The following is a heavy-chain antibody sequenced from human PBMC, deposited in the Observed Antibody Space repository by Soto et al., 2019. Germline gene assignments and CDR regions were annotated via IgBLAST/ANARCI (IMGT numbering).Heavy chain of an antibody. CDR2: IIPIFGTA. J-gene: IGHJ6*01. CDR3: ARAGYGDYHYYGMDV. D-gene: IGHD4-17*01. CDR1: GGTFSIYA. Sequence: SVKVSCKASGGTFSIYAISWVRQAPVQGLEWMGGIIPIFGTANYAQKFQGRVTITADESTSTAYMELSSLRSEDTAVYYCARAGYGDYHYYGMDVWGQGTTVTVSS. V-gene: IGHV1-69*13.